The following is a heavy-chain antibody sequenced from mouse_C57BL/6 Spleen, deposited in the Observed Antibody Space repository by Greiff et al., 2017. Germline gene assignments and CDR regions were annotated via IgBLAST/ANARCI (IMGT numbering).Heavy chain of an antibody. Sequence: EVHLVESGEGLVKPGGSLKLSCAASGFTFSSYAMSWVRQTPEKRLEWVAYISSGGDYNYYADTVEGRFTISRDNARNTLYLQMSSLKSEDTAMYYCTGDRNWGAWFAYWGQGTLVTVSA. D-gene: IGHD4-1*01. V-gene: IGHV5-9-1*02. J-gene: IGHJ3*01. CDR2: ISSGGDYN. CDR3: TGDRNWGAWFAY. CDR1: GFTFSSYA.